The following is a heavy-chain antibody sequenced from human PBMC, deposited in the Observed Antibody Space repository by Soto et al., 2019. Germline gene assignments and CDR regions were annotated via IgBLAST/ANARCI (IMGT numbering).Heavy chain of an antibody. J-gene: IGHJ4*02. Sequence: EVQLVESGGGLVQPGESLRLSCAASGFTFSDYWIHWVRQAPGKGLEWVSRIKGDGSRTNYADSVKGRCTTSRDNANNVQFLRTNTMTADDTAGYYCAREGYGRWLHEYWGQGTLVNVSS. CDR3: AREGYGRWLHEY. CDR2: IKGDGSRT. D-gene: IGHD5-18*01. CDR1: GFTFSDYW. V-gene: IGHV3-74*01.